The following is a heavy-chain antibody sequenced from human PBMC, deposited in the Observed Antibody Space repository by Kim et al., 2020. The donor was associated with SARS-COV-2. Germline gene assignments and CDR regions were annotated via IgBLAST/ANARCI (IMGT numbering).Heavy chain of an antibody. Sequence: GGSLRLSCAASGFTFDDYAMHWVRQAPGKGLEWVSGISWNSGSIGYADSVKGRFTISRDNAKNSLYLQMNSLRAEDTALYYCAKDGGAGAATGYYYYYYGMYVWGQGTTVTVSS. CDR2: ISWNSGSI. V-gene: IGHV3-9*01. J-gene: IGHJ6*02. CDR3: AKDGGAGAATGYYYYYYGMYV. D-gene: IGHD6-13*01. CDR1: GFTFDDYA.